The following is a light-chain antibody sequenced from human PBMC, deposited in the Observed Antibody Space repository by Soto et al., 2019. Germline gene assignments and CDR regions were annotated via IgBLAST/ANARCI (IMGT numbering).Light chain of an antibody. Sequence: QAVVTQLPSVSGAPGQRVTMSCTGSSSNVGAGYDVHWYQHLPGTAPKLLIYANNNRPSGVPDRFSGSKSGTSASLAISGLQAEDEADYYCQSYDSSLNSRVFGGGTQLTVL. CDR2: ANN. J-gene: IGLJ2*01. V-gene: IGLV1-40*01. CDR3: QSYDSSLNSRV. CDR1: SSNVGAGYD.